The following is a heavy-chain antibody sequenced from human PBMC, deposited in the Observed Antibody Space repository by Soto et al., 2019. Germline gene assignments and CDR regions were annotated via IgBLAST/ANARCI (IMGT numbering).Heavy chain of an antibody. CDR3: AKDQLRGVRGVITYYYGMDV. D-gene: IGHD3-10*01. CDR2: ISDGSNK. Sequence: QVQLVESGGGVVQPGRSLRLSCAASGFTFSSFGMHWVRQAPGKGLEWVAVISDGSNKYYADSGKSRFTISRDNSKNTLYLQMNSVRAEDTAVYYCAKDQLRGVRGVITYYYGMDVWGHGTTVTVSS. V-gene: IGHV3-30*18. J-gene: IGHJ6*02. CDR1: GFTFSSFG.